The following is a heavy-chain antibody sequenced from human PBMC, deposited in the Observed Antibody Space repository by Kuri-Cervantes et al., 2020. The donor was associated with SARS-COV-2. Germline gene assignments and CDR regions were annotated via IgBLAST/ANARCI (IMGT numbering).Heavy chain of an antibody. CDR3: ARAPSGSPTEF. V-gene: IGHV3-13*01. CDR1: GFTFSSYD. J-gene: IGHJ4*02. D-gene: IGHD1-26*01. CDR2: IGTAGDT. Sequence: LSLTCAASGFTFSSYDMHWVRQATGKGLEWVSAIGTAGDTYYPGSVKGRFTISRDNAKNSLYLQMNSLRVEDTAVYFCARAPSGSPTEFWGQGTLVTVSS.